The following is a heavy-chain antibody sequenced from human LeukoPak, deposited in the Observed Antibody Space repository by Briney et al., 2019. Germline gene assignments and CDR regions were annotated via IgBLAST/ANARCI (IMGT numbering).Heavy chain of an antibody. CDR3: VRDRYGVMITFGGVIAPDY. Sequence: SETLSLTCTVSGGSISSGNFHWTWVRQHPGKGLEWIGYIYYTGSTYYNPSLKSRVTISVDTSKNQFSLKLSSVTAADTAVYYCVRDRYGVMITFGGVIAPDYWGQGTLVTVSS. CDR2: IYYTGST. V-gene: IGHV4-31*03. J-gene: IGHJ4*02. CDR1: GGSISSGNFH. D-gene: IGHD3-16*02.